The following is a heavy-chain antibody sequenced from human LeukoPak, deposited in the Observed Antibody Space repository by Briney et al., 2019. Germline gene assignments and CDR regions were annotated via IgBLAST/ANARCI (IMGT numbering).Heavy chain of an antibody. J-gene: IGHJ6*03. Sequence: SETLSLTCTVSGGSISSYYWSWIRQPPGKGLEWIGYIYYSGSTNYNPSLKSRVTISVDTSKNQFSLKLSSVTAADTAVYYCARGASGLNYMDVWGKGTTVTASS. CDR1: GGSISSYY. CDR3: ARGASGLNYMDV. D-gene: IGHD6-19*01. CDR2: IYYSGST. V-gene: IGHV4-59*01.